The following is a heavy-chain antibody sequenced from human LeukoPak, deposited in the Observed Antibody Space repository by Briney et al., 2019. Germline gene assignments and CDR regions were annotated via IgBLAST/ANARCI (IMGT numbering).Heavy chain of an antibody. CDR3: AKSYNYGSGSYYNHFDS. CDR1: GFTFSSYA. J-gene: IGHJ4*02. CDR2: ISGSGGST. D-gene: IGHD3-10*01. Sequence: GGSLRLSCAASGFTFSSYAMSWVRQAPGKGLEWVSAISGSGGSTYYADSVKGRFTISRDNSKNTLSLQMNSLRAEDTALYYCAKSYNYGSGSYYNHFDSWGQGTLVTVSS. V-gene: IGHV3-23*01.